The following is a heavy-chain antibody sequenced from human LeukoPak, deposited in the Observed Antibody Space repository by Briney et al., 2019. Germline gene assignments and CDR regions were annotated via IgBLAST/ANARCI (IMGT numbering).Heavy chain of an antibody. Sequence: SETLSLTCTVSSGSISDSDYYWSWIRQPPGRGLEWIGNIYYTGSTSYNPSLKSRLTFSIDTFNNQFFLHLSSVTAADTAVYYCARENYCTNGVCWAFDPWGQGALVTVSS. CDR3: ARENYCTNGVCWAFDP. CDR2: IYYTGST. J-gene: IGHJ5*02. D-gene: IGHD2-8*01. V-gene: IGHV4-39*07. CDR1: SGSISDSDYY.